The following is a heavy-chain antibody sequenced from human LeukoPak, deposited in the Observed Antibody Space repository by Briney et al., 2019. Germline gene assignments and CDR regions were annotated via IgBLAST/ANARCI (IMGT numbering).Heavy chain of an antibody. CDR2: ISSRSTNI. J-gene: IGHJ6*03. CDR1: GFTFSRYS. CDR3: ARDAQWLVPEGYFYYMDV. V-gene: IGHV3-21*01. Sequence: GGSLRLSCAGSGFTFSRYSMNWFRQAPGKGLERVSSISSRSTNIFYADSVKGRFSISRDNAKNSLYLQMNSLGAEDTAVYYCARDAQWLVPEGYFYYMDVWGKGTTVTVSS. D-gene: IGHD6-19*01.